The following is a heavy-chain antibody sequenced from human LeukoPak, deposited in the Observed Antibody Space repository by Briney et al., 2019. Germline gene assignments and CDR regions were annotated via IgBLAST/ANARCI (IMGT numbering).Heavy chain of an antibody. D-gene: IGHD6-19*01. CDR3: ARVFGWQLDY. Sequence: PGGSLRLSCAASGFIFSTYAMHWVRQAPGKGLEYVSAISGNGDNTYYANSVKGRFTISRDNSKNTLYLQMGSLRFEDMGVYYCARVFGWQLDYWGQGTLASVSS. V-gene: IGHV3-64*01. CDR2: ISGNGDNT. J-gene: IGHJ4*02. CDR1: GFIFSTYA.